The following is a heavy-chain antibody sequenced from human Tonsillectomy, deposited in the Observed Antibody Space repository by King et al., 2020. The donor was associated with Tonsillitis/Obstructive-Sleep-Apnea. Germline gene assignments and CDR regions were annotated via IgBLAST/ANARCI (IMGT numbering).Heavy chain of an antibody. D-gene: IGHD3-3*01. J-gene: IGHJ4*02. CDR2: INHSGST. V-gene: IGHV4-34*01. Sequence: QVQLQQWGAGLLKPSETLSLSCAVYGGSFSGYYWSWIRQPPGKGLELIGEINHSGSTNYNPSLNSRVTISVDTSKNQFSLNLSSVTAADTAVYYCARERSGFWSGYYGNWGQGTLVTVSS. CDR3: ARERSGFWSGYYGN. CDR1: GGSFSGYY.